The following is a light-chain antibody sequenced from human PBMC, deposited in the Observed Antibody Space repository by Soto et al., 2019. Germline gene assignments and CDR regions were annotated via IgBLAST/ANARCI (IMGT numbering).Light chain of an antibody. J-gene: IGKJ4*02. CDR1: QSVGNN. CDR2: ATS. V-gene: IGKV3-15*01. CDR3: QQYGDWPLT. Sequence: EIVVTQSPATLFVSPGERANLSCRASQSVGNNFAWYQQKPGQAPRLLIFATSNRATGVPARFSGSGSGTEFTLTLSSLQSEDFAVYYCQQYGDWPLTFGGGAKVEIE.